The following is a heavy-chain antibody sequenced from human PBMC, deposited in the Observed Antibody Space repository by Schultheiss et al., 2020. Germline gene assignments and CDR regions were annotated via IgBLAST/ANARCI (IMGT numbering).Heavy chain of an antibody. Sequence: WGSLRLSCAASGFTFSSYSMNWVRQAPGKGLEWVSSISSSSSYIYYADSVKGRFTISRDNAKNSLYLQMNSLRAEDTAVYYCARGVVVAATPIDYWGQGTLVTVSS. CDR1: GFTFSSYS. D-gene: IGHD2-15*01. CDR3: ARGVVVAATPIDY. V-gene: IGHV3-21*01. CDR2: ISSSSSYI. J-gene: IGHJ4*02.